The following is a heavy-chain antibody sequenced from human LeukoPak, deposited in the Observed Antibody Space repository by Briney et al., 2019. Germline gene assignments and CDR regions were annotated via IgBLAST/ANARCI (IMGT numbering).Heavy chain of an antibody. V-gene: IGHV3-23*01. Sequence: GGALRLSCAAPRFTFRGYAMSWVRHTPGEGPERGSHISINVGRTYYADTVKGRVTLSRDTSKSTLYMQINTLRAENTAVYYSARKGIGSSRYHNMDVWGKGTAVTVSS. J-gene: IGHJ6*03. CDR3: ARKGIGSSRYHNMDV. D-gene: IGHD6-13*01. CDR2: ISINVGRT. CDR1: RFTFRGYA.